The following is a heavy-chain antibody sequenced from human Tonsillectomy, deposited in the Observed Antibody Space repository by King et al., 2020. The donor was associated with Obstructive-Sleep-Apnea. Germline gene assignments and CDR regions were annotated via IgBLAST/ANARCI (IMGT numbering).Heavy chain of an antibody. J-gene: IGHJ4*02. CDR2: NNHSGST. CDR1: GGSFSGYY. D-gene: IGHD3-22*01. CDR3: ARSRGITMIVVY. V-gene: IGHV4-34*01. Sequence: VQLQQWGAGLLKPSETLSLTCAVYGGSFSGYYWSWIRQPPGKGREWIGENNHSGSTNYNPSLKSRVTISVDTSKNQFSLKLSSVTAAGTAVYYCARSRGITMIVVYWGQGTLVTVSS.